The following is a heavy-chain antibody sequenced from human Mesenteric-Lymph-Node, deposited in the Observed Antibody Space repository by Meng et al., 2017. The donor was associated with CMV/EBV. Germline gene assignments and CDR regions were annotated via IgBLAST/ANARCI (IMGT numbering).Heavy chain of an antibody. CDR2: INSDGSST. CDR3: ARGGSTYYDFWSGYNESGGY. CDR1: FSGYW. Sequence: FSGYWMHGVRQTPGKGLVWVSRINSDGSSTSYADSVKGRFTISRDNAKNTLYLQMNSLRTEDTAVYYCARGGSTYYDFWSGYNESGGYWGHGTLVTVSS. J-gene: IGHJ4*01. D-gene: IGHD3-3*01. V-gene: IGHV3-74*01.